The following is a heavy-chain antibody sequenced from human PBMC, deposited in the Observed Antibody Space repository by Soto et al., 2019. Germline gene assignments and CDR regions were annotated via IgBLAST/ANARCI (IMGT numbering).Heavy chain of an antibody. CDR3: ARAIDYDILTGYPAPPDY. D-gene: IGHD3-9*01. CDR2: ISRSTIT. V-gene: IGHV3-13*01. CDR1: GFTFSTYD. J-gene: IGHJ4*02. Sequence: GGSLRLSCVISGFTFSTYDVTWVLQAPGKGLEWVSSISRSTITYYPGSVKGRFTISRENAKNSLYLQMNSLRAGDTAVYYCARAIDYDILTGYPAPPDYWGQGTLVTVSS.